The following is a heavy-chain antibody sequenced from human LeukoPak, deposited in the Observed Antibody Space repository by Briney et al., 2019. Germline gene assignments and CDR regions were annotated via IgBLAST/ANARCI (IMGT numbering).Heavy chain of an antibody. D-gene: IGHD6-19*01. J-gene: IGHJ4*02. V-gene: IGHV1-46*01. CDR1: GYTFTSYY. CDR2: INPSGGST. CDR3: AREMRQWLAKYYFDY. Sequence: ASVTVSCKASGYTFTSYYMHWVRQAPGHGLEWMGIINPSGGSTSYAQKFQGRVTMTRDMSTSTVYMELSSLRSEDTAVYYCAREMRQWLAKYYFDYWGQGTLVTVSS.